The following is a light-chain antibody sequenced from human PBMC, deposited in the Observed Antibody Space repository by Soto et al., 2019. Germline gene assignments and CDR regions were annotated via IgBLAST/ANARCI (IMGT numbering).Light chain of an antibody. Sequence: EIVLTQSPGTLSLSPGERATLSCRASQSVSSSYLAWYQQKPGHATRLLIYGASSRATGIPDRFSGSGSRKDLTLTISRLEPEDFAVYYCQQSGSSPLITFGQGTRLEIK. CDR2: GAS. J-gene: IGKJ5*01. CDR1: QSVSSSY. V-gene: IGKV3-20*01. CDR3: QQSGSSPLIT.